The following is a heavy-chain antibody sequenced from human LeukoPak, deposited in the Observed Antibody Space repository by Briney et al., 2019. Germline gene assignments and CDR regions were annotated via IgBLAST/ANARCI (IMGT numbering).Heavy chain of an antibody. Sequence: PGRSLRLSCAASVFTYRHVGMHWVRQAPGKGLEWVAVIWSDGTEKYYGDAVKGRFTISRDNSRNTLYLQMNNLRDDDTAVYYCAKDAQRGFDYSNSLEYWGQGTLVIVSS. J-gene: IGHJ4*02. D-gene: IGHD4-11*01. CDR3: AKDAQRGFDYSNSLEY. CDR1: VFTYRHVG. V-gene: IGHV3-33*06. CDR2: IWSDGTEK.